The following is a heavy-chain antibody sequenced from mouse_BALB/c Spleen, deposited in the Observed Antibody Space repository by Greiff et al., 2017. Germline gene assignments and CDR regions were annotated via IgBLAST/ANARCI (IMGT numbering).Heavy chain of an antibody. V-gene: IGHV1-9*01. J-gene: IGHJ4*01. CDR1: GYTFSSYW. Sequence: QVQLKESGAELMKPGASVKISCKATGYTFSSYWIEWVKQRPGHGLEWIGEILPGSGSTNYNEKFKGKATFTADTSSNTAYMQHSSLTSEDSAVYYCARGGLRYAMDDWGQGTSVTVSS. CDR2: ILPGSGST. D-gene: IGHD1-1*01. CDR3: ARGGLRYAMDD.